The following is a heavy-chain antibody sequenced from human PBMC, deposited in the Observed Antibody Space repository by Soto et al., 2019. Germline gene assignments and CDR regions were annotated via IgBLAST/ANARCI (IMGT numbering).Heavy chain of an antibody. CDR2: IVPIFGTT. CDR3: ARVEAVAGLYNYPGLDV. J-gene: IGHJ6*02. D-gene: IGHD6-19*01. CDR1: GGTFSNYA. V-gene: IGHV1-69*12. Sequence: QVQLVQSGAEVKKPGSSVKVSCKVSGGTFSNYAIDWVRLAPGHGLEWMGGIVPIFGTTYDTQKFHGRATIRADDSTTTAYLDMSSLRSEDTAIYDCARVEAVAGLYNYPGLDVWGQGTAVTVSS.